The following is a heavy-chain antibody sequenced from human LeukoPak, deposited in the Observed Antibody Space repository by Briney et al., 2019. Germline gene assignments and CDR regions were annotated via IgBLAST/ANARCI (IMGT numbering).Heavy chain of an antibody. CDR3: ARDLEDRNDYGDYEWYYYYYMDV. V-gene: IGHV3-7*01. Sequence: GGSLRLSCAASGFTFSSYWMSWVRQAPGKGLEWVANIKQDGSEKYYVDSVKGRFSISRDNAKNSLYLQMNSLRAEDTAVYYCARDLEDRNDYGDYEWYYYYYMDVWGKGTTVTVSS. J-gene: IGHJ6*03. D-gene: IGHD4-17*01. CDR2: IKQDGSEK. CDR1: GFTFSSYW.